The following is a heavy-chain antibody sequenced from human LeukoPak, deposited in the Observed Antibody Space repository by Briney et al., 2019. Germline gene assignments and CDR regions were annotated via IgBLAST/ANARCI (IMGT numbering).Heavy chain of an antibody. Sequence: GGSLRLSCAASGFTFSTYWMHWVRQIPGTGLVWLSRIHYDGTYTTYVDSVRGRFTISRDNTKSTLYLQMNSLRADDTAVYYCARGAEGHNYGELDSWGQGTLVTVSS. CDR3: ARGAEGHNYGELDS. V-gene: IGHV3-74*01. J-gene: IGHJ5*01. CDR1: GFTFSTYW. CDR2: IHYDGTYT. D-gene: IGHD5-18*01.